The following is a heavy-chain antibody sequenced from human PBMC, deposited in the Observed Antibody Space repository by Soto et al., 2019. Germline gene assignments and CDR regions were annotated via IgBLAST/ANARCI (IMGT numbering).Heavy chain of an antibody. V-gene: IGHV3-11*01. Sequence: GGSLRLSCAASGFTFSDYYMSWIRQAPGKGLEWVSYISSSGSTVYYADSVKGRFTISTDKSTNTLYLQMSSLRVEDTAIYYCAKDDPGDFYSYYGLDVWGQGTTVTVSS. CDR2: ISSSGSTV. CDR1: GFTFSDYY. CDR3: AKDDPGDFYSYYGLDV. J-gene: IGHJ6*02.